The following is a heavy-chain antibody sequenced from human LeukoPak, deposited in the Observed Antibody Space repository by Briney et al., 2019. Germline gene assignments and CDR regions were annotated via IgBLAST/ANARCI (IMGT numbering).Heavy chain of an antibody. J-gene: IGHJ4*02. D-gene: IGHD3-22*01. CDR2: ISAYNGNT. CDR1: GYTFTSYG. V-gene: IGHV1-18*01. Sequence: ASVKVSCKASGYTFTSYGISWVRQAPGQGLEWMGWISAYNGNTNYAQKFQGRVTITADKSTSTAYMELSSLRSEDTAVYYCARGDPWYYDSSGYYYFYWGQGTLVTVSS. CDR3: ARGDPWYYDSSGYYYFY.